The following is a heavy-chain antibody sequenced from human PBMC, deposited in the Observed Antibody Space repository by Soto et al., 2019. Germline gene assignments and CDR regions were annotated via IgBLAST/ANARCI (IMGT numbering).Heavy chain of an antibody. J-gene: IGHJ6*03. V-gene: IGHV1-69*01. Sequence: QVQLMQYGDEIKKPGSSVKVSCKTSGDNVKKNVFTWVRQAPGQGLEWMGGTIPALGKTHYIEKIQGRVTITLEGETRTEYVEVGDQTCEGTATYYCARVAFQTYSMDEWGAGATVTDSS. CDR2: TIPALGKT. CDR1: GDNVKKNV. CDR3: ARVAFQTYSMDE.